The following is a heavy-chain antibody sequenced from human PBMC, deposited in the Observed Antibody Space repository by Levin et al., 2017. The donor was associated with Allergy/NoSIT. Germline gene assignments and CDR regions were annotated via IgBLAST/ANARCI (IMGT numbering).Heavy chain of an antibody. CDR3: ARDVYCSGGSGHDADY. J-gene: IGHJ4*02. V-gene: IGHV3-30-3*01. CDR1: GFTFSSYA. D-gene: IGHD2-15*01. Sequence: QSGGSLRLSCAASGFTFSSYAMHWVRQAPGKGLEWVAVISYDGSNKYYADSVKGRFTISRDNSKNTLYLQMNSLRAEDTAVYYCARDVYCSGGSGHDADYWGQGTLVTVSS. CDR2: ISYDGSNK.